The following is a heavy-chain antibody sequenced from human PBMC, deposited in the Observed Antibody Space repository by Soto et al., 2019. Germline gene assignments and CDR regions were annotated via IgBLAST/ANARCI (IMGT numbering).Heavy chain of an antibody. V-gene: IGHV4-59*01. D-gene: IGHD3-9*01. CDR1: GGSISSYY. Sequence: SETLSLTCTVSGGSISSYYWSWIRQPPGKGLEWIGYIYYSGSTNYNPSLKSRVTISVDTSKNQFSLKLSSVTAADTAMYYCARDYEIAWFDPWGQGTLVTVSS. CDR2: IYYSGST. J-gene: IGHJ5*02. CDR3: ARDYEIAWFDP.